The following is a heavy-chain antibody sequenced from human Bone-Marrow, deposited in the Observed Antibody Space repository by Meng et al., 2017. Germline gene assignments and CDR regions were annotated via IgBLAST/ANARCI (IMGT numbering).Heavy chain of an antibody. CDR3: ARTRGYSYGYYGY. D-gene: IGHD5-18*01. CDR1: GDSVSSGGHY. CDR2: IYYSGST. V-gene: IGHV4-31*03. J-gene: IGHJ4*02. Sequence: QVQLQESGPGLLKPSQTLSLTCTVSGDSVSSGGHYWSWIRQHPGKGLEWFGYIYYSGSTYHNPSLKSRLTISVDTSKNQFSLKLSSVTAADTAVYYCARTRGYSYGYYGYWGQGTLVTVSS.